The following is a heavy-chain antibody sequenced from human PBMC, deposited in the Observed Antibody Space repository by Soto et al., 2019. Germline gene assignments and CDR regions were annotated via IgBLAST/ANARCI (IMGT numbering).Heavy chain of an antibody. CDR2: ISAYNGNT. J-gene: IGHJ5*02. V-gene: IGHV1-18*04. CDR3: ATDRRYFESAGP. CDR1: GYTFTSYG. Sequence: ASVKVSCKASGYTFTSYGISWVRQAPGQGLEWMGWISAYNGNTNYAQKLQGRVTMTTDTSTSTAYMELRSLRSDDTAVYYCATDRRYFESAGPWGQGTLVTISS. D-gene: IGHD3-9*01.